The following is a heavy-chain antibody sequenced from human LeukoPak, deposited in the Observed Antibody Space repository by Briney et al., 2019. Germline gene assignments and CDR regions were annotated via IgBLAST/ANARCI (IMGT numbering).Heavy chain of an antibody. CDR1: GFTFSSYS. V-gene: IGHV3-21*01. J-gene: IGHJ4*02. CDR3: ARDTRAGSSWPFDY. D-gene: IGHD6-13*01. CDR2: ISSSSSYI. Sequence: GGSLRLSCAAPGFTFSSYSMNWVRQAPGKGLEWVSSISSSSSYIYYADSVKGRFTISRDNAKNSLYLQMNSLRAEDTAVYYCARDTRAGSSWPFDYWGQGTLVTVSS.